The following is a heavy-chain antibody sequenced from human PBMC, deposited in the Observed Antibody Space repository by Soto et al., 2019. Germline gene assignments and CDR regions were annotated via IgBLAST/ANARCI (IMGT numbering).Heavy chain of an antibody. J-gene: IGHJ3*02. CDR2: IFHSGST. CDR1: SGSISSSNW. D-gene: IGHD6-13*01. Sequence: QVQLQESGPGLVKPSGTLSLTCAVSSGSISSSNWWSWVRQPPGKGLEWIGEIFHSGSTNDNPSLQSRVTISVDKSKTQFSLKLRPVTAADTAVSYCARAGSPRAAVTGDAFDIWGQGTMVTVSS. CDR3: ARAGSPRAAVTGDAFDI. V-gene: IGHV4-4*02.